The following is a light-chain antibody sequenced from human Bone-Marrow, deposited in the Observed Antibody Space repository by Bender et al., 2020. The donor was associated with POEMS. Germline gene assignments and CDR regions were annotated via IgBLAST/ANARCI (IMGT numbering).Light chain of an antibody. J-gene: IGLJ2*01. Sequence: QSVLTQPPSASGTPGQRVTISCSGDTSNIGSNHVYWYQRLPGTAPKLLIYRSDQRPSGIPDRFSGSKSGTSASLASSGLRSEDEADYDCATWDDSLSGLIFGGGTKLTVL. CDR3: ATWDDSLSGLI. V-gene: IGLV1-47*01. CDR1: TSNIGSNH. CDR2: RSD.